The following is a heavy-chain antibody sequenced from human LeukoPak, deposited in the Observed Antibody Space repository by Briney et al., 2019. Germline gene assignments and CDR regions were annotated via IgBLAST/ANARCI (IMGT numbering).Heavy chain of an antibody. CDR1: GGTFSSYA. CDR3: ARDLWFGELSGPFDY. CDR2: IIPIFGTA. J-gene: IGHJ4*02. Sequence: SVKVSCKASGGTFSSYAISWVRQAPGQGLEWMGGIIPIFGTANYAQKFQGRVTITADGSTSTAYMELSSLRSEDTAVYYCARDLWFGELSGPFDYWGQGTLVTVSS. V-gene: IGHV1-69*01. D-gene: IGHD3-10*01.